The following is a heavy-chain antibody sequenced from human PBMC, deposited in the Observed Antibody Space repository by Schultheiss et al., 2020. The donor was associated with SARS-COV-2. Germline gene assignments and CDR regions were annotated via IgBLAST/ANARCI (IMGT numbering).Heavy chain of an antibody. D-gene: IGHD3-3*01. V-gene: IGHV3-30*03. CDR2: ISYDGSNK. Sequence: GGSLRLSCAASGFTFSSYGMHWVRQAPGKGLEWVAVISYDGSNKYYADSVKGRFTISRDNSKNTLYLQMNSLRAEDTAVYYCASGSITIFGVVTQFDYWGQGTLVTVSS. CDR1: GFTFSSYG. J-gene: IGHJ4*02. CDR3: ASGSITIFGVVTQFDY.